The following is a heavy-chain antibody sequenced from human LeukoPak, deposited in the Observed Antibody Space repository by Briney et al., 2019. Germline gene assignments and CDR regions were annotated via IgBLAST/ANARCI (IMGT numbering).Heavy chain of an antibody. V-gene: IGHV3-21*01. J-gene: IGHJ4*02. CDR2: ISSSSSYI. CDR3: ARLGYCSGGSCATVDY. CDR1: GFTFSSYS. D-gene: IGHD2-15*01. Sequence: GGSLRLSCAASGFTFSSYSMNWVRQAPGKGLEWVSSISSSSSYIYYADSVKGRFTISRDNAKNSLYLQMNSLRAEDTAVYYCARLGYCSGGSCATVDYWGRGTLVTVSS.